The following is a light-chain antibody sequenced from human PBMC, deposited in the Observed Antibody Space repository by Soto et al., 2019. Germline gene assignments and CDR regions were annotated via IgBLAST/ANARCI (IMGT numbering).Light chain of an antibody. J-gene: IGKJ1*01. Sequence: EIVLTQSPGTLSLSPGERATLSCRASQSVSSSYLAWYQQKPGQAPRLLIYGASSRATGIPDRFSGRGSGTDFTLTISRLEPEDFAVYYCQQYGKTFGQGTKVEIK. CDR3: QQYGKT. CDR1: QSVSSSY. V-gene: IGKV3-20*01. CDR2: GAS.